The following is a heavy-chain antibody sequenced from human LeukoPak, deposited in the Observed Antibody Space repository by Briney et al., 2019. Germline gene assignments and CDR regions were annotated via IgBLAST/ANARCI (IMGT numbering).Heavy chain of an antibody. D-gene: IGHD6-19*01. CDR1: GDSVSSNSAA. CDR3: ARDRFGSGWPGVYYYYYYMDV. J-gene: IGHJ6*03. V-gene: IGHV6-1*01. Sequence: SQTLSLTCAISGDSVSSNSAAWNWIRQSPSRGLEWLGRTYYRSKWYNDYAVSVKSRITINPDTSKNQFSLQLNSVTPEDTAVYYCARDRFGSGWPGVYYYYYYMDVWGKGTTVTVSS. CDR2: TYYRSKWYN.